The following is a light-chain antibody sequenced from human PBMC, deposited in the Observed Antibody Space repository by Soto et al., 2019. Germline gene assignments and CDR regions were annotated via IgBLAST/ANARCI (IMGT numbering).Light chain of an antibody. CDR3: QHNYSSRLT. Sequence: EIVLTQSPGTLSLSPGERATLSCRASQSVSSSYLAWYQQKPGQAPRLLIYGASSRATGIPDRFSGSGSETDFTLTISRLDPEDFAVFYFQHNYSSRLTFGGGTKVEIK. CDR1: QSVSSSY. CDR2: GAS. V-gene: IGKV3-20*01. J-gene: IGKJ4*01.